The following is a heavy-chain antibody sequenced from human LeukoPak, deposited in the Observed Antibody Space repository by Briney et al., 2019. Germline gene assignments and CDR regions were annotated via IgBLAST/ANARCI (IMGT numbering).Heavy chain of an antibody. CDR3: ARDKRSTAGNWFDP. V-gene: IGHV1-2*06. J-gene: IGHJ5*02. D-gene: IGHD1-14*01. Sequence: ASVKVSCKASGYTFTDYYIHWVRQAPGQGREWMGRSNPNSGGTNYAQRFQGRVTVTRDTSISTAYMELSTLRSDDAAVYYCARDKRSTAGNWFDPWGQGTLVTVSS. CDR2: SNPNSGGT. CDR1: GYTFTDYY.